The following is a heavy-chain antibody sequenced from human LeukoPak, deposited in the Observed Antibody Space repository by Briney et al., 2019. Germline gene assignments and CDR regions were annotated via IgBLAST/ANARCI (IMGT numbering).Heavy chain of an antibody. CDR1: GGSISSHY. J-gene: IGHJ4*02. CDR2: VNHSWNT. CDR3: ARGRDYYDRSGRLAF. D-gene: IGHD3-22*01. V-gene: IGHV4-34*01. Sequence: TPSETLSLTCTVSGGSISSHYWPWIRQPPGKGLDGMGAVNHSWNTNYNASLKSRVFISVDTSKNQFSLDLTSVTAADTAVYYCARGRDYYDRSGRLAFWDQGTLVTVSS.